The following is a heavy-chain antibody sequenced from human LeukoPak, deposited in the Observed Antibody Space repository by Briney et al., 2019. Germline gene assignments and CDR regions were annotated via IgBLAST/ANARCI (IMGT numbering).Heavy chain of an antibody. CDR1: GFTFSTYA. CDR2: ISSNGDST. CDR3: ARDHYDYVWGTPRPIDY. V-gene: IGHV3-64*01. Sequence: GGSLRLSCAASGFTFSTYAMHWVRQAPGKGLEYVSAISSNGDSTYYANSVKGRFTISRDNSKNTLYLQMGSLRAEDTAVYYCARDHYDYVWGTPRPIDYWGQGTLVTVSS. D-gene: IGHD3-16*01. J-gene: IGHJ4*02.